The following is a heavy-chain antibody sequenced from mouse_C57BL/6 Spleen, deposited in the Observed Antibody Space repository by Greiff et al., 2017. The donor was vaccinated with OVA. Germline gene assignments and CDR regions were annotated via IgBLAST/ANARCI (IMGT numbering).Heavy chain of an antibody. V-gene: IGHV1-69*01. D-gene: IGHD2-12*01. CDR1: GYTFTSYW. Sequence: VQLQQPGAELVMPGASVKLSCKASGYTFTSYWMHWVKQRPGQGLEWIGEIDPSDSYTNYNQKFKGKSTLTVDKSSSTAYMQLSSLTSEDSAVYDCARPYSRHWYFDVWGTGTTVTVSA. CDR3: ARPYSRHWYFDV. CDR2: IDPSDSYT. J-gene: IGHJ1*03.